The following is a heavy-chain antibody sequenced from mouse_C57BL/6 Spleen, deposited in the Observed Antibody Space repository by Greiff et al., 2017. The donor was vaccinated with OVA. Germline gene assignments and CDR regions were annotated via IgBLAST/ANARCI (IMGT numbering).Heavy chain of an antibody. CDR2: ISSGGSYT. V-gene: IGHV5-6*01. CDR3: ARTPYYFDY. CDR1: GFTFSSYG. J-gene: IGHJ2*01. Sequence: EVHLVESGGDLVKPGGSLKLSCAASGFTFSSYGMSWVRQTPDKRLEWVATISSGGSYTYYPDSVKGRFTISRDNAKNTLYLKMSSLKSEDTAMYYCARTPYYFDYWGQGTTLTVSS.